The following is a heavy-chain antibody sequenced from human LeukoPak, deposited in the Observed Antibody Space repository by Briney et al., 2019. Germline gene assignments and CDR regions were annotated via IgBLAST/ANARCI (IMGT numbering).Heavy chain of an antibody. J-gene: IGHJ5*02. Sequence: GASVKVSCKASGYTFTSYGISWVRQAPGQGLEWMGWISAYNGNTNYAQKLQGRVTMTTDTSTSTAYMELRSLRSDDTAVYYCAREDDSSGWENWFDPWGQGTLVTVSS. D-gene: IGHD6-19*01. CDR1: GYTFTSYG. CDR3: AREDDSSGWENWFDP. V-gene: IGHV1-18*01. CDR2: ISAYNGNT.